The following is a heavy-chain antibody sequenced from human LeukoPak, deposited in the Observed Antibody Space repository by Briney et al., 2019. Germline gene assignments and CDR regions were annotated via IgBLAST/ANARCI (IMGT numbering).Heavy chain of an antibody. J-gene: IGHJ5*02. CDR2: IYYSGST. D-gene: IGHD6-19*01. CDR3: ARGGSGWYLDWFDP. Sequence: SETLSLTCTVSGGSISSYYWSWIRQPPGKGLEWIGYIYYSGSTNYNPSLKSRATISVDTSKNQFSLKLSSVTAADTAVYYCARGGSGWYLDWFDPWGQGTLVTVSS. V-gene: IGHV4-59*01. CDR1: GGSISSYY.